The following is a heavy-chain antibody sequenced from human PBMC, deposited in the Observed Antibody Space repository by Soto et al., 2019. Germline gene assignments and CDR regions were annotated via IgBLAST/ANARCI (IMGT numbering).Heavy chain of an antibody. Sequence: PSETLSLFCTVSGGSIDNYEYYWTWIRQPPGKGLEWVGYIYYSGRTNYNPSLNSRLTISLDTSKNQFSLRLTSVSAADTAMYYCARDRSNSPDYFDYWGQGTLVTVSS. J-gene: IGHJ4*02. CDR2: IYYSGRT. D-gene: IGHD6-6*01. CDR3: ARDRSNSPDYFDY. CDR1: GGSIDNYEYY. V-gene: IGHV4-30-4*01.